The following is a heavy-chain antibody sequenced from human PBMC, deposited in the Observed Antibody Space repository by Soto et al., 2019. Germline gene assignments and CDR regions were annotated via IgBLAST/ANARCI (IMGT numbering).Heavy chain of an antibody. J-gene: IGHJ6*02. V-gene: IGHV4-59*01. CDR3: ARAWYGDYDDYCYYGMDG. CDR1: GGSFSSYY. Sequence: QVQLQESGPGLVKPSETLSLTCTVSGGSFSSYYWRWIRQPPGKGLEWLGYIYYSGRTNYNPSLKSRVTTSVDTPKNQFSLKLSSVTAADMAVYYCARAWYGDYDDYCYYGMDGWGQGTTVTVSS. D-gene: IGHD4-17*01. CDR2: IYYSGRT.